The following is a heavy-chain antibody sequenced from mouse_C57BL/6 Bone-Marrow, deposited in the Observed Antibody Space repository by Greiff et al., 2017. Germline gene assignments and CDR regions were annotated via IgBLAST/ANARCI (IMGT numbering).Heavy chain of an antibody. D-gene: IGHD2-1*01. Sequence: VQLQESGAELVRPGTSVKMSCKASGYTFTNYWIGWAKQRPGHGLEWIGDIYPGGGYTNYNEKFKGKATLTADKSSSTAYMQFSSLTSEDSAIYYCARIYYGKGDAMDYGVKEPQSPSPQ. V-gene: IGHV1-63*01. CDR3: ARIYYGKGDAMDY. J-gene: IGHJ4*01. CDR1: GYTFTNYW. CDR2: IYPGGGYT.